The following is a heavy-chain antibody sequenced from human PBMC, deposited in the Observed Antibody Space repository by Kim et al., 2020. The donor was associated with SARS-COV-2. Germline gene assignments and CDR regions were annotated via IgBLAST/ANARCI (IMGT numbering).Heavy chain of an antibody. CDR1: GGSISSYY. V-gene: IGHV4-59*01. CDR2: IYYSGIT. Sequence: SETLSLTCTVSGGSISSYYWSWIRQPPGKGLEWIGYIYYSGITNYNPSLKSRVTISVDTSKNQFSLKLSSVTAADTAVYYCASANVLRYFAWNYYYYMDVWGKGTTVTVSS. CDR3: ASANVLRYFAWNYYYYMDV. J-gene: IGHJ6*03. D-gene: IGHD3-9*01.